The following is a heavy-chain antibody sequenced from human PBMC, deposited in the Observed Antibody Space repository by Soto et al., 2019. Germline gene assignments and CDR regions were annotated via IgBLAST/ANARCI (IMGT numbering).Heavy chain of an antibody. CDR2: IYWDDSK. CDR3: AHAYGGRSLY. CDR1: GFSLTTDRVG. V-gene: IGHV2-5*02. Sequence: QITLKESGPTLVKPTQTLTLTCTFSGFSLTTDRVGVGWIRPPPGEALEWLAVIYWDDSKTYRPSLASRLTITKDTSKNQVALTMTNMDSLDTATYYCAHAYGGRSLYWGQGTLVTVSS. D-gene: IGHD1-26*01. J-gene: IGHJ4*02.